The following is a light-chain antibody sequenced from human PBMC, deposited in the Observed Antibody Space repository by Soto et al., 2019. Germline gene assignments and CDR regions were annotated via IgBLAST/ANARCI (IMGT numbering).Light chain of an antibody. CDR2: KDS. CDR3: QSADSSGTYPNVV. Sequence: SYELTQPPSVSVSPGQTARITCSGDALPKQYAYWYQQKPRQAPVLVIYKDSERPSGIPERFSGSSSGTTVTLTISGVQAEDEADYYCQSADSSGTYPNVVFGGGTKLTVL. J-gene: IGLJ2*01. CDR1: ALPKQY. V-gene: IGLV3-25*03.